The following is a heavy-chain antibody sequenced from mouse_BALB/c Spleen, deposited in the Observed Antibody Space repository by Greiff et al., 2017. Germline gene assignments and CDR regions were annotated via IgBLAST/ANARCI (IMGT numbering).Heavy chain of an antibody. D-gene: IGHD2-4*01. Sequence: EVMLVESGGGLVKPGGSLKLSCAASGFTFSSYAMSWVRQTPEKRLEWVATISSGGSYTYYPDSVKGRFTISRDNAKNTLYLQMSSLRSEDKAMYYCARQEGITAYAMDYWGQGTSVTVSS. CDR2: ISSGGSYT. CDR1: GFTFSSYA. J-gene: IGHJ4*01. CDR3: ARQEGITAYAMDY. V-gene: IGHV5-9-3*01.